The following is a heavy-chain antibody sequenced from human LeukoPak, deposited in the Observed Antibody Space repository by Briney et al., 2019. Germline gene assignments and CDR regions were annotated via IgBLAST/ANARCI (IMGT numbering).Heavy chain of an antibody. CDR1: GGSISSYY. CDR3: ARHSGGRDSSGEYWYFDL. V-gene: IGHV4-59*08. J-gene: IGHJ2*01. CDR2: IYYSGST. D-gene: IGHD3-22*01. Sequence: SETLSLTCTASGGSISSYYWSWIRQPPGKGLEWIGYIYYSGSTNYNPSLKSRVTISVDTSKNQFSLKLSSVTAADTAVYYCARHSGGRDSSGEYWYFDLRGRGTLVTVSS.